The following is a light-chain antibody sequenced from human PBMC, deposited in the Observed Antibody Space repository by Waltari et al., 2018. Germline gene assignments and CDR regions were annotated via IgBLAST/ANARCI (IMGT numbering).Light chain of an antibody. Sequence: QSALTQPASVSGSPGQSITISCTGTRSDVGSYNLVSCYQQHPGKAPKLMIYEVSKRPSGVSNRFSGSKSGNTASLTISGLQAEDEADYYCCSYAGSSTHVVFGGGTKLTVL. CDR3: CSYAGSSTHVV. V-gene: IGLV2-23*02. J-gene: IGLJ2*01. CDR2: EVS. CDR1: RSDVGSYNL.